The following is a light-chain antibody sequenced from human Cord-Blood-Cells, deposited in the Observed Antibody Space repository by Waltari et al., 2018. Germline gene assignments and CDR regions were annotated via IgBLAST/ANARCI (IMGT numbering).Light chain of an antibody. Sequence: SSDVGGYNYVSWYQQHPGKAPKLMIYDVSNRPSGVSNRFSGSKSGNTASLTISGLQAEDEADYYCSSYTSSRVFGGGTKLTVL. CDR1: SSDVGGYNY. V-gene: IGLV2-14*04. J-gene: IGLJ2*01. CDR3: SSYTSSRV. CDR2: DVS.